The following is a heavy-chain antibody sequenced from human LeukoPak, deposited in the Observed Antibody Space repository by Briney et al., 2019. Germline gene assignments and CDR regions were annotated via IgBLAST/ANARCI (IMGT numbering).Heavy chain of an antibody. V-gene: IGHV3-7*03. CDR3: AKGGRSLQTY. CDR2: IKEDGTET. CDR1: GFTFSSYA. D-gene: IGHD5-24*01. Sequence: GGSLRLSCAASGFTFSSYAMSWVRLAPGKGLEWVANIKEDGTETYYVDSVKGRFTISRDNAKNSLYLQMNSLRVEDTAVYYCAKGGRSLQTYWGQGTLVTVSS. J-gene: IGHJ4*02.